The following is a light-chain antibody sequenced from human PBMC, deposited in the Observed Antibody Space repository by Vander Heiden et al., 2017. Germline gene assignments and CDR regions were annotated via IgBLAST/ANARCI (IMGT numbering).Light chain of an antibody. CDR3: QQEDNRPFT. Sequence: DIHMHQSPSSLTASVGDRVTITCQASQDISNYLDWYQQKPGKAPKLLIYDASNLETGVPSRFSGSGSGTDFTFTISSLQPEDFAAYYCQQEDNRPFTFGHGTKVDIK. J-gene: IGKJ3*01. V-gene: IGKV1-33*01. CDR1: QDISNY. CDR2: DAS.